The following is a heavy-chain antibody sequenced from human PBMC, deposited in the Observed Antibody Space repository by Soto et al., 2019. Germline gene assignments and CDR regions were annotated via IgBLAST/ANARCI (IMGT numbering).Heavy chain of an antibody. CDR2: IYTSGST. Sequence: QVQLQESGPGLVKPSETLSLTCTVSGGSISSYYWSWIRQPAGTGLEWIGRIYTSGSTNYNPSLKSRVTMSVDTSKNQFSLKLSSVTAADTAVYYCARDKTLVVVAANWFDPWGQGTLVTVSS. V-gene: IGHV4-4*07. CDR3: ARDKTLVVVAANWFDP. D-gene: IGHD2-15*01. J-gene: IGHJ5*02. CDR1: GGSISSYY.